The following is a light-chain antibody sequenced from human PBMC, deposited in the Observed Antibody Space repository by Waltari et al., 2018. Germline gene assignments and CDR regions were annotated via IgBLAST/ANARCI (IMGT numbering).Light chain of an antibody. Sequence: SYELTQPPSVSVSPGQTARITCSGDALPKKYAYWYQQKSGQAPVLVIYEDNKRPAGIPDRVSGSSSGTMATLTISGAQVEDEADYYCYSTDSSGNYRVFGGGTKVTVL. V-gene: IGLV3-10*01. J-gene: IGLJ3*02. CDR2: EDN. CDR1: ALPKKY. CDR3: YSTDSSGNYRV.